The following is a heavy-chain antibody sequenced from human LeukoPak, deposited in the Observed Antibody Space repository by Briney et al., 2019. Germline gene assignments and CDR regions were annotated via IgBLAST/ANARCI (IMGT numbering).Heavy chain of an antibody. CDR3: ARARSIRFDY. D-gene: IGHD3-3*02. CDR1: GFTFSSYA. V-gene: IGHV3-23*01. J-gene: IGHJ4*02. Sequence: GGSLRLSCAASGFTFSSYAMSWVRQAPGKGLEWVSGISGRGGSTYYADSVKGRFTISRDDSKNTMYLQMNSLRAEDTAVYYCARARSIRFDYWGQGTLVTVSS. CDR2: ISGRGGST.